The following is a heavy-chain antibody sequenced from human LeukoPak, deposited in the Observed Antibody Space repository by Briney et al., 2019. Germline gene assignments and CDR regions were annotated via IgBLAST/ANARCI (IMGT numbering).Heavy chain of an antibody. Sequence: GGSLRLSCAASGFTVSSNYMSWVRQAPGKGLEWVSVIYSGGSTYYAGSVKGRFTISRDNAKNSLFLQMNSLRVEDTAVYYCATWTSITPYWGQGTLVTVSS. J-gene: IGHJ4*02. CDR1: GFTVSSNY. D-gene: IGHD1-20*01. CDR3: ATWTSITPY. V-gene: IGHV3-53*01. CDR2: IYSGGST.